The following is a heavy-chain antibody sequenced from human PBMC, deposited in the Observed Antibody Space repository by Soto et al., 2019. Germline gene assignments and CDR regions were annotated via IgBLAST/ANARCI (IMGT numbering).Heavy chain of an antibody. CDR3: AKVIAARHSFGMDV. Sequence: QPGGSLRLSCAASGFTFSSYAMSWVRQAPGKGLEWVSAISGSGGSTYYADSVKGRFTISRDNSKNTLYLQMNSLRAEDTAVYYCAKVIAARHSFGMDVWGQGTTVTVSS. V-gene: IGHV3-23*01. J-gene: IGHJ6*02. D-gene: IGHD6-6*01. CDR1: GFTFSSYA. CDR2: ISGSGGST.